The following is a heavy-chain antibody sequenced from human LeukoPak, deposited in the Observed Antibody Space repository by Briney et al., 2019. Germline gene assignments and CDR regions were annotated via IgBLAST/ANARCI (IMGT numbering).Heavy chain of an antibody. D-gene: IGHD1-26*01. Sequence: ASVKVSCKASGYTFTGYYMHWVRQAPGQGLEWMGWINPNSGGTNYAQKFQGRVTMTRGTSISTAYMELSRLRSDDTAVYYCAREVGVGADDAFDIWGQGTLVTVSS. CDR3: AREVGVGADDAFDI. CDR1: GYTFTGYY. J-gene: IGHJ3*02. CDR2: INPNSGGT. V-gene: IGHV1-2*02.